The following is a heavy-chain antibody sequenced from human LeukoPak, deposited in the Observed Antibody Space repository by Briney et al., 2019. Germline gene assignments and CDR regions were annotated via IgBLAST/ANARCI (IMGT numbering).Heavy chain of an antibody. Sequence: KPSETLSLTCTVSGGSISSYYWSWIRQPPGKGLEWIGYIYYNGSTNYNPSLKSRVTISVDTSKNQFSLKLSSVTAADTAVYYCARQGADVDTAIRHWGQGTLVTVSS. J-gene: IGHJ4*02. V-gene: IGHV4-59*08. CDR1: GGSISSYY. CDR3: ARQGADVDTAIRH. CDR2: IYYNGST. D-gene: IGHD5-18*01.